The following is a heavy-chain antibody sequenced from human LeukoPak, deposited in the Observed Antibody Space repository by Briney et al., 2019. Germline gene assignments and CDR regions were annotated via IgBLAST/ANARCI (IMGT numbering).Heavy chain of an antibody. V-gene: IGHV1-69*13. CDR3: ARDSIVVVVAANGYYYYYYGMDV. CDR2: IIPIFGTA. J-gene: IGHJ6*02. CDR1: GGTFSSYA. D-gene: IGHD2-15*01. Sequence: SVKVSCKASGGTFSSYAISWVRQAPGQGLEWMGGIIPIFGTANYAQKFQGRVTITADESTSTAYMELSSLRSEDTAMYYCARDSIVVVVAANGYYYYYYGMDVWGQGTTVTVSS.